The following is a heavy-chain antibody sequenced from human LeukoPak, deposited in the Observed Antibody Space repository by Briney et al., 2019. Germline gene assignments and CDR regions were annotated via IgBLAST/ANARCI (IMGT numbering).Heavy chain of an antibody. D-gene: IGHD6-6*01. CDR2: IYYSGST. J-gene: IGHJ6*02. CDR3: ARHSIALYGMDV. Sequence: SETLSLTCTVSGGSISSSSYYWGWIRQPPGKGLERIGSIYYSGSTYYNPSLKSRVTISVDTSKNQFSLKLSSVTAADTAVYYCARHSIALYGMDVWGQGTTVTVSS. V-gene: IGHV4-39*01. CDR1: GGSISSSSYY.